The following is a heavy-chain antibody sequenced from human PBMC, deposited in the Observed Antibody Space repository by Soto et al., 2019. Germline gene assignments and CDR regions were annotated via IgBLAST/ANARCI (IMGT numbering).Heavy chain of an antibody. CDR3: ARLQFGEGFDY. CDR2: ILHTGGT. D-gene: IGHD3-10*01. J-gene: IGHJ4*02. CDR1: GGSISGGGIS. V-gene: IGHV4-30-2*01. Sequence: SSETLSLTCAVSGGSISGGGISWSWIRQPPGKGLEWIGYILHTGGTQYNPSLKSRVSMSVDKSKNQFSLHLTSVTAADTAVYYCARLQFGEGFDYWGQGALVTVSS.